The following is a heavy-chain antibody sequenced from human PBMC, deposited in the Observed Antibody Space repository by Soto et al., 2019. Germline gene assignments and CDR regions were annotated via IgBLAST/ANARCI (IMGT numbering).Heavy chain of an antibody. CDR2: VNPIVSMS. V-gene: IGHV1-69*02. CDR3: AASYGSGYRAFDY. D-gene: IGHD3-10*01. Sequence: SVKVSCKASGDTFSFYTINWVRQAPGLGLEWMGRVNPIVSMSNYAQKFRGRVTITADKSTNTAYMQLSSLRSEDTAIYYCAASYGSGYRAFDYWGQGTLVTVSS. CDR1: GDTFSFYT. J-gene: IGHJ4*02.